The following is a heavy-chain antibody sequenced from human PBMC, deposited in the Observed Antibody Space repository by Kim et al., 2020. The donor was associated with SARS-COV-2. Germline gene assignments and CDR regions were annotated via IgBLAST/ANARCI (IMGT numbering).Heavy chain of an antibody. D-gene: IGHD6-19*01. V-gene: IGHV4-61*01. Sequence: SETLSLTCTVSGGSVSSGSYYWSWIRQPPGKGLEWIGYIYYSGSTNYNPSLKSRVTISVDTSKNQFSLKLSSVTAADTAVYYCARDFLVPVAVRGTAWYAFDIWGQGTMVTVSS. J-gene: IGHJ3*02. CDR1: GGSVSSGSYY. CDR2: IYYSGST. CDR3: ARDFLVPVAVRGTAWYAFDI.